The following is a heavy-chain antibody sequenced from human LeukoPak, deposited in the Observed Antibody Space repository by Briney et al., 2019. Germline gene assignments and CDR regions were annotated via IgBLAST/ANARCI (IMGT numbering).Heavy chain of an antibody. CDR3: ARATGEINWFDP. Sequence: ASVKVSCEASGYTFTGYYMHWVRQAPGQGLEWMGWINPNSGGTNYAQKFQGRVTMTRDTSISTAYMELSRLRSDDTAVYYCARATGEINWFDPWGQGTLVTVSS. CDR1: GYTFTGYY. D-gene: IGHD4-17*01. V-gene: IGHV1-2*02. J-gene: IGHJ5*02. CDR2: INPNSGGT.